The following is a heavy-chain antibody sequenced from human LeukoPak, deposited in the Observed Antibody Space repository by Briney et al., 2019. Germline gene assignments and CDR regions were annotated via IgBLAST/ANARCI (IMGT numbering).Heavy chain of an antibody. CDR2: INPNSGGT. CDR1: GYTFTGYF. CDR3: ARDLGDTVRDY. J-gene: IGHJ4*02. Sequence: GASVKVSCKASGYTFTGYFMHWVRQAPGQGLEWMGWINPNSGGTNYAQMFQGRVTLTRDTSISTAYMELSRLRADDTAVYYCARDLGDTVRDYWGQGTLVTVSS. D-gene: IGHD4-17*01. V-gene: IGHV1-2*02.